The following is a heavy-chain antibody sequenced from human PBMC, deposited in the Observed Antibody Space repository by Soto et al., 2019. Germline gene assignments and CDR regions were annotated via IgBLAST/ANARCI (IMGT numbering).Heavy chain of an antibody. V-gene: IGHV3-9*01. CDR2: ISWNSGSI. CDR3: AKDSSSWYSMGSDY. CDR1: GCTFDDYA. J-gene: IGHJ4*02. Sequence: EVQLVESGGGLVQPGRSLRLSCAASGCTFDDYAMHWVRQAPGKGLEWVSGISWNSGSIGYADSVKGRFTISRDNAKNSLYLQMNSLRAEDTALYYCAKDSSSWYSMGSDYWGQGTLVTVSS. D-gene: IGHD6-13*01.